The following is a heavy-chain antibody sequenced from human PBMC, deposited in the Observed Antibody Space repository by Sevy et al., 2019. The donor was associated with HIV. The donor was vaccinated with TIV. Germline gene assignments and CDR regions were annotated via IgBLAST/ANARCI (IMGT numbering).Heavy chain of an antibody. D-gene: IGHD6-25*01. CDR3: ARVAAY. Sequence: SETLSLTCAVSGYSISSGYQWGWIRQPPGKGLEWIGTIYHSGSTYYNPSLKSRVTISVDTSENQFSLKLNSMTAADTAVYFCARVAAYWGQGILFTVSS. CDR2: IYHSGST. CDR1: GYSISSGYQ. V-gene: IGHV4-38-2*01. J-gene: IGHJ4*02.